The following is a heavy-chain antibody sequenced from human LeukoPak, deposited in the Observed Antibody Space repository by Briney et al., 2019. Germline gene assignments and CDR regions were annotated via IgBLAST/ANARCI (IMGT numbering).Heavy chain of an antibody. CDR2: ISYSGST. V-gene: IGHV4-59*08. CDR3: ARRSDSGWFFDF. CDR1: GGSFSSYY. D-gene: IGHD6-19*01. J-gene: IGHJ4*02. Sequence: SETLSLTCAVYGGSFSSYYWSWIRQPPGKGLEWIGYISYSGSTNYNPSLKSRVTISVDTSKNQFSLKLSSVTAADTAVYYCARRSDSGWFFDFWGQGTLVTVSS.